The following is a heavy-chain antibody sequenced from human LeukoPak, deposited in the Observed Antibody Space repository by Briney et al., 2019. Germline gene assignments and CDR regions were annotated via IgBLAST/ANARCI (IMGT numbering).Heavy chain of an antibody. CDR2: IKEDGSEK. D-gene: IGHD3-10*01. CDR1: GFTFSSYW. J-gene: IGHJ4*02. CDR3: AREWFGELSFAY. V-gene: IGHV3-7*01. Sequence: GGSLRLSCAASGFTFSSYWMSWVRQAPGKGLEWVANIKEDGSEKYYVDSVKGRFTISRDNAKNSLYPQMNNLRAEDTAVYYCAREWFGELSFAYWGQGTLVTVSS.